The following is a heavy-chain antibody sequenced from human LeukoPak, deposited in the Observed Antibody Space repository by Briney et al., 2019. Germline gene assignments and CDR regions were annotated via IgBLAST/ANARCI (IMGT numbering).Heavy chain of an antibody. V-gene: IGHV3-23*01. CDR2: ISTSGGST. Sequence: GGSLRLSCAASGFTLSSYAMSWVRQAPGKGLEWVSAISTSGGSTYYADSVKGRFTISRDNSKNTLYLQMNSLRAEDTAVYYCARDQGLTGYYGMDVWGQGTTVTVSS. D-gene: IGHD3-9*01. CDR3: ARDQGLTGYYGMDV. CDR1: GFTLSSYA. J-gene: IGHJ6*02.